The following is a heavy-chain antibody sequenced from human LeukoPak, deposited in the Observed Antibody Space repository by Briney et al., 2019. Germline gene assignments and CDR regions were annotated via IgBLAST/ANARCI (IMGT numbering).Heavy chain of an antibody. CDR2: ISYYESNK. CDR1: GVTFSSCD. Sequence: GGPLTLPCTASGVTFSSCDMHWVRHAPAKGLEWVAVISYYESNKYYADSVKGRFTISRENFMNTLYLQMTRLRAEDTAVYYCAREVVGYFDYWGQGTLVTVSS. D-gene: IGHD2-21*01. CDR3: AREVVGYFDY. V-gene: IGHV3-30*04. J-gene: IGHJ4*02.